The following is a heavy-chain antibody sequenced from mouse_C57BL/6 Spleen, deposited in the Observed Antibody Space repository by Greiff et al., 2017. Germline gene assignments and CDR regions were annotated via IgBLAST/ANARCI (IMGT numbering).Heavy chain of an antibody. J-gene: IGHJ4*01. CDR2: ISNLAYSI. Sequence: EVKLMESGGGLVQPGGSLKLSCAASGFTFSDYGMAWVRQAPRKGPEWVAFISNLAYSIYYADTLTGRFTISRENAKNTLYLEMSSLRSEDTAMYYCARHPTTADYYAMDYWGQGTSVTVSS. D-gene: IGHD1-2*01. V-gene: IGHV5-15*01. CDR3: ARHPTTADYYAMDY. CDR1: GFTFSDYG.